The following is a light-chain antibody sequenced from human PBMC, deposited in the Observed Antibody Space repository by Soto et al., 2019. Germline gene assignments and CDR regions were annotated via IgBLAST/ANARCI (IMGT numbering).Light chain of an antibody. J-gene: IGLJ1*01. V-gene: IGLV2-14*01. CDR1: SHDIRAYDY. Sequence: QSALTQPTSVSGSAGQSITISCTGNSHDIRAYDYVSWYQQHPGKAPRLLIYGVRNRPSGIPSRFSASKSGLTASLTISGLQAEDEADYYCASFTTNRVYVFGPGTKVTVL. CDR2: GVR. CDR3: ASFTTNRVYV.